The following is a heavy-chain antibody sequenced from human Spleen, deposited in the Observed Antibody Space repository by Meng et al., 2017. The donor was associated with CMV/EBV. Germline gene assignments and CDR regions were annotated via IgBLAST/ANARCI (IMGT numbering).Heavy chain of an antibody. Sequence: QVQLVQSRAVVKNPGASAMASCNASGYTFTSYAMHWVHRAPGQRLEWMGWINDGNSNKKYSQKFQGRVTIIRDTYASTAYMDLGSLRFEDAAVYYCARDDDYINYFDYWGQGALVTVSS. CDR1: GYTFTSYA. J-gene: IGHJ4*02. V-gene: IGHV1-3*01. D-gene: IGHD4-11*01. CDR3: ARDDDYINYFDY. CDR2: INDGNSNK.